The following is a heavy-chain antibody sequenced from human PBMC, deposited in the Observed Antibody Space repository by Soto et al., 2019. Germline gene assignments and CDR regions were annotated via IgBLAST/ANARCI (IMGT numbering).Heavy chain of an antibody. D-gene: IGHD6-13*01. J-gene: IGHJ4*02. V-gene: IGHV1-2*04. CDR1: GYTFTCYS. CDR2: INPNSGGT. CDR3: ARASSWYYFDY. Sequence: GASVKVSCKASGYTFTCYSMHWVRQAPGQGLEWMGWINPNSGGTNYAQKFQGWVTMTRDTSISTAYMELSRLRSDDTAVYYCARASSWYYFDYWGQGTLVTVSS.